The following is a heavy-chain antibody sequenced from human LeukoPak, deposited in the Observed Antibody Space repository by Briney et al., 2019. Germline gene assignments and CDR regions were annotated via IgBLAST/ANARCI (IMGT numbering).Heavy chain of an antibody. CDR2: VYATGGVA. CDR3: ATEAPRSYYFDY. CDR1: GHTFTNYH. V-gene: IGHV1-46*01. J-gene: IGHJ4*02. Sequence: GVSVKVSCKASGHTFTNYHIHWVRQAPGQGVEWMGAVYATGGVAINTQTFPVRVTMTRDTSTGTVYMELSSLRFEDTAIYYCATEAPRSYYFDYWGQGIQVTVSS.